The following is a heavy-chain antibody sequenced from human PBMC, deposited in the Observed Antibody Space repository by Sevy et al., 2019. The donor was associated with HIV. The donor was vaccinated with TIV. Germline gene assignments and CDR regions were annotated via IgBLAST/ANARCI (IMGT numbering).Heavy chain of an antibody. CDR1: GGTFSSYA. CDR2: IIHIFGTA. D-gene: IGHD2-2*01. V-gene: IGHV1-69*13. J-gene: IGHJ6*02. CDR3: ARVVVVPAAILSDYYYGMDV. Sequence: ASVKVSCKASGGTFSSYAISWVRQAPGQGLEWMGGIIHIFGTANYAQKFQGRVTITADESTSTAYMELSSLRSEDTAVYYCARVVVVPAAILSDYYYGMDVWRQGTTVTVSS.